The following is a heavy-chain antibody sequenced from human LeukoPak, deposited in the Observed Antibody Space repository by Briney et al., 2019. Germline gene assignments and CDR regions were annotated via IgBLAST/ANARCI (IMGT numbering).Heavy chain of an antibody. CDR1: GYIFTSYY. CDR2: IYPEDSDT. V-gene: IGHV5-51*01. D-gene: IGHD3-9*01. CDR3: ARRGAVDSAYFD. J-gene: IGHJ4*02. Sequence: GESLKISCEGSGYIFTSYYIGWVPQMPGKGLEWMGIIYPEDSDTRYSPSFQGQVTISADKSISTAYLQWSSLKASDTAIYYCARRGAVDSAYFDWGQGTLVTVSS.